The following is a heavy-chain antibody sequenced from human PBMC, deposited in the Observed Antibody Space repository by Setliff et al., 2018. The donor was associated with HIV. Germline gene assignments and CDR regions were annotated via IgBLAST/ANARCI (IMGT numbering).Heavy chain of an antibody. V-gene: IGHV4-59*08. CDR2: IYYSGST. J-gene: IGHJ3*02. CDR1: GGSISSHY. Sequence: SETLSLTCTVSGGSISSHYWSWIRQPPGKGLEWIGYIYYSGSTNYNPSLKSRVTISVDTSKNQFTLKLSSVTAADAAVYYCGRYGHGVGATALDAFDIWGQGTMVTVSS. CDR3: GRYGHGVGATALDAFDI. D-gene: IGHD1-26*01.